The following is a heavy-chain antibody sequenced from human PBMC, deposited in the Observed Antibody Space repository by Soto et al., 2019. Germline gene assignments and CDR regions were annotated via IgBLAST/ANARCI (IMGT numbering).Heavy chain of an antibody. V-gene: IGHV3-7*01. Sequence: GGSLRLSCAASGFTFSAYWMTWVRLTPGKGLEWVANIDRDGTETHYVDSVKGRFTISRDNSEDTLYLQMNNLRAEDTAVYYCATITMMTWGQGTLVTVSS. CDR3: ATITMMT. D-gene: IGHD3-22*01. J-gene: IGHJ5*02. CDR1: GFTFSAYW. CDR2: IDRDGTET.